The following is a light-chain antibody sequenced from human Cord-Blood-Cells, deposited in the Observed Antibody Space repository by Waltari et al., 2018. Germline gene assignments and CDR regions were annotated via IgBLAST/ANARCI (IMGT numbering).Light chain of an antibody. V-gene: IGKV1-5*01. CDR1: QSISSW. CDR2: DAS. CDR3: QQYNSYLYT. Sequence: DIQMTQSPSTLSASVGDSVTNTCRASQSISSWLAWYQQKPGKAPKLLIYDASSLESGVPSRFSGSGSGTEFTLTISSLQPDDFATYYCQQYNSYLYTFGQGTKLEIK. J-gene: IGKJ2*01.